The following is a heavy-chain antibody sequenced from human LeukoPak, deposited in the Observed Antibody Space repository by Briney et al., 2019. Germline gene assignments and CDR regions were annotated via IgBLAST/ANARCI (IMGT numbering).Heavy chain of an antibody. D-gene: IGHD2-2*01. CDR1: GFTFSNYW. J-gene: IGHJ5*02. CDR3: SRRDIVVVPCASSCFDP. Sequence: PGGSLRLSCAASGFTFSNYWMHWVRQAPGKGLVXXXXINKDGRSTSYADSVKGRFTISRDNTKNTLYLQMNNLRVEDTAVYYCSRRDIVVVPCASSCFDPWGQGTLVTVSS. CDR2: INKDGRST. V-gene: IGHV3-74*01.